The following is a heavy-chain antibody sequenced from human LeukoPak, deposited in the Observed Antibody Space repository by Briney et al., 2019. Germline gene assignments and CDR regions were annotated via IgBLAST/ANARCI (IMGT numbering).Heavy chain of an antibody. CDR2: ICPGDSDT. D-gene: IGHD6-13*01. CDR1: GYSFTGYW. V-gene: IGHV5-51*01. CDR3: ARHGIAAAAYTAFDY. J-gene: IGHJ4*02. Sequence: GESLKISCKGSGYSFTGYWIGWVRQLPGKGLEWMGIICPGDSDTRYSPSFQGQVTISADKSISTASLQWSSLKASATAMYYCARHGIAAAAYTAFDYWGQGTLVTVSS.